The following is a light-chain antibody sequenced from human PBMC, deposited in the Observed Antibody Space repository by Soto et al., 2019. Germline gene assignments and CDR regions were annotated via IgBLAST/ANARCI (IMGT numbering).Light chain of an antibody. CDR2: EVT. CDR3: CSYTSSSTLV. J-gene: IGLJ2*01. Sequence: QSALTQPASVSGSPGQSITISCTGTSSDVGYYNHVSWYQQHPGKAPKLMIYEVTKRPSGVSNRFSGSKSGNTASLTISGLQAEDEADYYCCSYTSSSTLVFGGGTKLTVL. V-gene: IGLV2-14*01. CDR1: SSDVGYYNH.